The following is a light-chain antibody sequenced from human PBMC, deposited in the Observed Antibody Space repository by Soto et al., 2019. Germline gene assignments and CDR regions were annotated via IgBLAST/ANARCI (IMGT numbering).Light chain of an antibody. Sequence: DIQLALFSSSLAEPAGDRLTVPCRARQGISTYLAWYQQKPGKAPKLLIYAASSLQSGVPSRFCGRRSETDFTLTISNLQPEDFTTYYCQQSYSTTWTFGQGTKVDIK. J-gene: IGKJ1*01. CDR2: AAS. CDR1: QGISTY. V-gene: IGKV1-39*01. CDR3: QQSYSTTWT.